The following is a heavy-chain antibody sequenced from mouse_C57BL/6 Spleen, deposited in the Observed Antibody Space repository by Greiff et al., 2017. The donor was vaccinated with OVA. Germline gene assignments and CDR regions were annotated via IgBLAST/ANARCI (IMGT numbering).Heavy chain of an antibody. D-gene: IGHD1-1*01. V-gene: IGHV1-26*01. CDR2: INPNNGGT. CDR1: GYTFTDYY. J-gene: IGHJ4*01. Sequence: EVQLQQSGPELVKPGASVKISCKASGYTFTDYYMNWVKQSHGKSLEWIGDINPNNGGTSYNQKFKGKATLTVDKSSSTAYMELRSLTSEDSAVYYCARGGAITTVRDAMDYWGQGTSVTVSS. CDR3: ARGGAITTVRDAMDY.